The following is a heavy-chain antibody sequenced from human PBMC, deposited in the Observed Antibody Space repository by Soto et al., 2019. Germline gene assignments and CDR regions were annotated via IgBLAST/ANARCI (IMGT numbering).Heavy chain of an antibody. V-gene: IGHV3-23*01. Sequence: GGSLRLSCAASGFTFSSYAMSWVRQAPGKGLEWVSAISGSGGSTYYADSVKGRFTISRDNSKNTLYLQMNSLRAEDTAVYYCAKDLGLWFGEPYVGIDYWGQGTLVTVSS. CDR3: AKDLGLWFGEPYVGIDY. CDR2: ISGSGGST. D-gene: IGHD3-10*01. J-gene: IGHJ4*02. CDR1: GFTFSSYA.